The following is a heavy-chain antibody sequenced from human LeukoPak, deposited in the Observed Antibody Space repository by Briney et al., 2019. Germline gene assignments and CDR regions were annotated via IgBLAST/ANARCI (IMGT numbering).Heavy chain of an antibody. CDR3: AKDLRGSGWYQIDY. J-gene: IGHJ4*02. Sequence: PGGSLRLSCAASGFTFNNYAMSWVRQAPGKGLEWVSTISGSGISTYYADSVKGRFTISRDNSRDTLYLQMNSLRAEDTAVYYCAKDLRGSGWYQIDYWGQGTLVTVSS. CDR1: GFTFNNYA. V-gene: IGHV3-23*01. D-gene: IGHD6-19*01. CDR2: ISGSGIST.